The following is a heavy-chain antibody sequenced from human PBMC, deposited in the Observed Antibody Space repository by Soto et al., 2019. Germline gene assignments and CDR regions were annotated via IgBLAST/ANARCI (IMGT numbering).Heavy chain of an antibody. V-gene: IGHV4-34*01. CDR2: INHRGST. D-gene: IGHD1-26*01. J-gene: IGHJ4*02. CDR3: ARGRNLGGTYLDY. Sequence: QVQLQQWGAGLLKPSETLSLTCAVYGESFSGYYWSWIRQPPGKGLEWIGEINHRGSTNYNPSLNSRVTISVDTSKNQFSLNLNAVTAADTAVYYCARGRNLGGTYLDYWGQGTLVTVSS. CDR1: GESFSGYY.